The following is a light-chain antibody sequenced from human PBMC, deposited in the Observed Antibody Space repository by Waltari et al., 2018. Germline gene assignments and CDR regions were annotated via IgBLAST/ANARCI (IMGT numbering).Light chain of an antibody. CDR3: CSYAGSNTFVL. V-gene: IGLV2-23*02. J-gene: IGLJ2*01. Sequence: QSALTQPASVSGSPGQSLTISCTGTSSDVGFYNLVSWYQQHPGKAPKLIIFEVNKRPSGISNRFSASKSGNTAYLTISALQAEDEADYYCCSYAGSNTFVLFGGGTTLTVL. CDR1: SSDVGFYNL. CDR2: EVN.